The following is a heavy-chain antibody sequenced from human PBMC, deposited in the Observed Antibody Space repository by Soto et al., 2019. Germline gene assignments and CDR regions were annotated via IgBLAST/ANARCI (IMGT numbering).Heavy chain of an antibody. Sequence: SDSLSLTSIDSGSPISSSSYYGGWIAQPPGKGMFCIWSIYYSGSTYFNPSLKSRVTISVDTSKSQFSLKLSSVTAADTAVYYCARHPGYGLYYFDYWGQGTLVTVSS. J-gene: IGHJ4*02. V-gene: IGHV4-39*01. D-gene: IGHD5-18*01. CDR1: GSPISSSSYY. CDR3: ARHPGYGLYYFDY. CDR2: IYYSGST.